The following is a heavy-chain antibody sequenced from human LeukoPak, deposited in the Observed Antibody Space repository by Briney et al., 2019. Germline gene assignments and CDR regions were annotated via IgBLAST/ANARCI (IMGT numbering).Heavy chain of an antibody. J-gene: IGHJ4*02. CDR3: ASRSSIWSGYQDTLYYFDS. V-gene: IGHV4-61*05. CDR2: IYYSGST. Sequence: PSETLSLTCTVSGASISSSAYYWGWIRQPPGKRLEWIGHIYYSGSTNYNPSLKSRVTISVDTSKNQFSLKLSSVTAADTAVYYCASRSSIWSGYQDTLYYFDSWGQGTLVTVSS. CDR1: GASISSSAYY. D-gene: IGHD3-3*01.